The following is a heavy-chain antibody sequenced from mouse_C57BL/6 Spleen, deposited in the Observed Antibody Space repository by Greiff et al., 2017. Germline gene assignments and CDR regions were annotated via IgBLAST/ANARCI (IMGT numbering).Heavy chain of an antibody. CDR2: INPYNGGT. CDR1: GYTFTDYY. Sequence: EVQLQQSGPVLVKPGASVKMSCKASGYTFTDYYMNWVKQSHGKSLEWIGVINPYNGGTSYNQKFKGKATLTVDKSSSTAYMELNSLTSEDSAVYYCARSSESNFDYWGKGTTLTVSS. D-gene: IGHD5-1*01. CDR3: ARSSESNFDY. V-gene: IGHV1-19*01. J-gene: IGHJ2*01.